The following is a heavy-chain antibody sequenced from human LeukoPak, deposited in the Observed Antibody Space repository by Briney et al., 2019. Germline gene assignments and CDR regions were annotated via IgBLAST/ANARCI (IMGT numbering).Heavy chain of an antibody. V-gene: IGHV1-69*05. CDR3: VSSSPRSITIFGVVISQRAFDI. CDR2: IIPIFGTA. D-gene: IGHD3-3*01. J-gene: IGHJ3*02. Sequence: SVKVSCKASGGTFSSYAISWVRQAPGQGLEWMGRIIPIFGTANYAQKFQGRVTITTDESTSTAYMELSSLRSEDTAVYYCVSSSPRSITIFGVVISQRAFDIWGQGTMVTVSS. CDR1: GGTFSSYA.